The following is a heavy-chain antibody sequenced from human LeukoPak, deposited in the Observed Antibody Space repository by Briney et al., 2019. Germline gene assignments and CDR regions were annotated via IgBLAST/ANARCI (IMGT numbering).Heavy chain of an antibody. V-gene: IGHV1-18*01. Sequence: ASVKVSCKASGYTFTNFGICWVRQAPGQGLEWMGWISTYNGNTNYAQKFQGRVTMTEDTSTDTAYMELSSLRSEDTAVYYCATQIAVAGWNYWGQGTLVTVSS. CDR1: GYTFTNFG. CDR3: ATQIAVAGWNY. D-gene: IGHD6-19*01. CDR2: ISTYNGNT. J-gene: IGHJ4*02.